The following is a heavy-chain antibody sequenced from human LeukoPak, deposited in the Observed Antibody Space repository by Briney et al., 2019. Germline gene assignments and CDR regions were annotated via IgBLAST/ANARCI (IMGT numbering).Heavy chain of an antibody. J-gene: IGHJ4*02. V-gene: IGHV4-59*01. CDR3: ARDRELRFFDD. CDR1: GASIGSNY. Sequence: SQSLSLTWTVAGASIGSNYWSWIRPPPGNGRGWSGYIYYSGSTNYHPSLKSRATISVDPSKNQFSLKLISVTPAAPAVNYCARDRELRFFDDWGQGTLVTVSS. D-gene: IGHD3-3*01. CDR2: IYYSGST.